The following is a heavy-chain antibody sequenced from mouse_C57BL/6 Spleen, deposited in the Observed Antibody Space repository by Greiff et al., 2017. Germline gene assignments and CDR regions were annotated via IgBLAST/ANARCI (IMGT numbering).Heavy chain of an antibody. J-gene: IGHJ4*01. CDR3: ARVGDYDYAMDY. CDR2: INYDGSST. D-gene: IGHD1-1*02. Sequence: EVKLVESEGGLVQPGSSMKLSCTASGFTFSDYYMAWVRQGPEKGLEWVANINYDGSSTYYLDSLKSRFIISRDNAKNILYLQMSSLKSEDTATYYCARVGDYDYAMDYWGQGTSVTVSS. V-gene: IGHV5-16*01. CDR1: GFTFSDYY.